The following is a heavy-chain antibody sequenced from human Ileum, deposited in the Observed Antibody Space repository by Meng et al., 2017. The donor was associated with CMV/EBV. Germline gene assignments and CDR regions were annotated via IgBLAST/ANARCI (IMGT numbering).Heavy chain of an antibody. J-gene: IGHJ4*02. Sequence: QVQLVQSGAEMKKPEASVRVPCKASGYTFISNVMHWVRQAPGQRLEWMGWINAGNGHTSYSQNFQGRVTFTRDTSASTVYMEQNSLTSEDTDVYYCARERAVSGLDLDYWGQGSLVTVSS. V-gene: IGHV1-3*01. CDR3: ARERAVSGLDLDY. CDR2: INAGNGHT. CDR1: GYTFISNV. D-gene: IGHD6-19*01.